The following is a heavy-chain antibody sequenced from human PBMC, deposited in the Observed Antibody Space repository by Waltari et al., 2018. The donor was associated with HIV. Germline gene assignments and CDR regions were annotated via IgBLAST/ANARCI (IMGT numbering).Heavy chain of an antibody. V-gene: IGHV1-24*01. D-gene: IGHD2-15*01. J-gene: IGHJ1*01. CDR2: FSPKIVKP. CDR3: VTLYNESPLYSNF. CDR1: GYPLSDLS. Sequence: QLIQSTSALKRPGASVTISCQVSGYPLSDLSMQWVRQGRGQRLEWMGGFSPKIVKPFYSQRFWGRVSLAEDTSEDTAFLELNRLTSDDTAVYYCVTLYNESPLYSNFWGQGTLVTV.